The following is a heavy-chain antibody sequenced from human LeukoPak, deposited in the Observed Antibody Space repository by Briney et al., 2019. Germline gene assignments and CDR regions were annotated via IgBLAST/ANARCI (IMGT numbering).Heavy chain of an antibody. D-gene: IGHD6-13*01. Sequence: GGSLRLSCAASGFTFDDYAMHWVRQAPGKGLEWVSGIGWNSGGIVYADSVKGRFTISKDNAKKSLYLQMNSLGAEDTALYYCVKVTAAGFVDHWGQGTLVTVSS. CDR2: IGWNSGGI. CDR1: GFTFDDYA. J-gene: IGHJ4*02. V-gene: IGHV3-9*01. CDR3: VKVTAAGFVDH.